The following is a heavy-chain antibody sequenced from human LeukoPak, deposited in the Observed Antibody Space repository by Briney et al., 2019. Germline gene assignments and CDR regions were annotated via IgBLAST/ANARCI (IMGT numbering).Heavy chain of an antibody. J-gene: IGHJ5*02. D-gene: IGHD2-15*01. CDR3: ARGYCSGGSCYAGGNWFDP. CDR1: GYTFTGYY. Sequence: ASVKVSCKASGYTFTGYYMHWVRLAPGQGLEWMGWINPNSGGTNYAQKFQGRVTMTRDTSISTAYMELSRLRSDDTAVYYCARGYCSGGSCYAGGNWFDPWGQGTLVTVSS. V-gene: IGHV1-2*02. CDR2: INPNSGGT.